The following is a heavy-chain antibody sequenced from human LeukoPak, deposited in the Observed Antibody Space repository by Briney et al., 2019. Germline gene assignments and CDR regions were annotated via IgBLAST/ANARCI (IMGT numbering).Heavy chain of an antibody. D-gene: IGHD6-13*01. CDR1: GGSISSGSYY. CDR3: ARHASSSWGVYNWFDP. V-gene: IGHV4-39*01. CDR2: INHSGST. J-gene: IGHJ5*02. Sequence: SETLSLTCTVSGGSISSGSYYWSWIRQPPGKGLEWIGEINHSGSTNYNPSLKSRVTISVDTSKNQFSLKLSSVTAADTAVYYCARHASSSWGVYNWFDPWGQGTLVTVSS.